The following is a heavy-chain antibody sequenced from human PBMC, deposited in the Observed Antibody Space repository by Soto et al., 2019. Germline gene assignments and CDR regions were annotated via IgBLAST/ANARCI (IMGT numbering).Heavy chain of an antibody. CDR1: GFTFSNYD. D-gene: IGHD2-21*01. V-gene: IGHV3-13*01. J-gene: IGHJ4*02. CDR3: ARGRDSGLYYFDY. Sequence: EVQLVESGGDLVQPGGSLRLSCAASGFTFSNYDMHWVRQATGKGLEWVSTISTAGNTYSPGAVKGRFTISRENAKNSLYRQMDRVRVDDTAVYYCARGRDSGLYYFDYWGQGTLVTVSS. CDR2: ISTAGNT.